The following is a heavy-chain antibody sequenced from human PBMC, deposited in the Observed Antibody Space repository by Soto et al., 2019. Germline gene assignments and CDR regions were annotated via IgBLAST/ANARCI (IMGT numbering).Heavy chain of an antibody. CDR1: GGSISSYY. CDR3: ARVGCYCTNGVCYTGIAEYFQH. V-gene: IGHV4-59*01. D-gene: IGHD2-8*01. CDR2: IYYSGST. J-gene: IGHJ1*01. Sequence: SETLSLTCTVSGGSISSYYWSWIRQPPGKGLEWIGYIYYSGSTNYNPSLKSRVTISVDTSKNQFSLKLSSVTAADTAVYYCARVGCYCTNGVCYTGIAEYFQHWGQGTLVTVSS.